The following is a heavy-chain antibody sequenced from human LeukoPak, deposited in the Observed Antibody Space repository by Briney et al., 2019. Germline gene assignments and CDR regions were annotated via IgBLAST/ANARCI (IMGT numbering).Heavy chain of an antibody. V-gene: IGHV3-11*04. CDR2: ISGSGRPT. J-gene: IGHJ4*02. CDR3: ARDSRYSFDY. Sequence: PGGSLRLSCAASGFTFRDYSITWVRQAPGKGLEWVSYISGSGRPTYYTDSVKGRFTISRGNAKSSLYLQMNSLRAEDTAVYYCARDSRYSFDYWGQGILVTVSS. CDR1: GFTFRDYS. D-gene: IGHD5-18*01.